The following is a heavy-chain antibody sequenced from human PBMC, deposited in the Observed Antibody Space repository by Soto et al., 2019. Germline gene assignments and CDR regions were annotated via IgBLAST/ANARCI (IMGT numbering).Heavy chain of an antibody. CDR2: IYYSGST. V-gene: IGHV4-59*01. D-gene: IGHD3-10*01. CDR3: ARVGEDYGSGAKDG. Sequence: PSETLSLTCTVSGGSISSYYWSWIRQPPGKGLEWIGYIYYSGSTNYNPSLKSRVTISVDTSKNQFSLKLSSVTAADTAVYYCARVGEDYGSGAKDGWGQGTMVT. CDR1: GGSISSYY. J-gene: IGHJ6*02.